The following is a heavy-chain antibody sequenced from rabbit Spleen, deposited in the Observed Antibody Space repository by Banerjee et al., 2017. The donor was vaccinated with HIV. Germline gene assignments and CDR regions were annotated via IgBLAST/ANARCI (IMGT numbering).Heavy chain of an antibody. CDR3: ARDTGSSFSSYGMDL. CDR2: IDPGSGGA. D-gene: IGHD8-1*01. CDR1: GFSFSSSYD. V-gene: IGHV1S47*01. J-gene: IGHJ6*01. Sequence: EESGGGLVQPEGSLTLTCTASGFSFSSSYDMCWVRQAPGKGPEWIGCIDPGSGGAYYASWAKGRFTISRSTSLNTVSLRMTSLTAADTATYFCARDTGSSFSSYGMDLWGQGTLVTVS.